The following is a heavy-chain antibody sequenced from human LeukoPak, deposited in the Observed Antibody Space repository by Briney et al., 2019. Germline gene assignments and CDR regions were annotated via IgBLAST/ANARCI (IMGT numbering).Heavy chain of an antibody. D-gene: IGHD5-12*01. J-gene: IGHJ4*02. CDR2: ISYDGSNK. CDR1: GFTFSSYG. Sequence: GGSQRLSCAASGFTFSSYGMHWVRQAPGKGLEWVAVISYDGSNKYYADSVKGRFTISRDNSKNTLYLQMNSLRAEDTAVYYCANLNSGYDFVYPPYDYWGQGTLVTVSS. CDR3: ANLNSGYDFVYPPYDY. V-gene: IGHV3-30*18.